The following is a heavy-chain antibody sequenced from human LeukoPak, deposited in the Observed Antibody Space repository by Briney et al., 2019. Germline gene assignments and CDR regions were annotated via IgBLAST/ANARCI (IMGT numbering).Heavy chain of an antibody. Sequence: PSETLSLTCTVFGASISGKDYYWGWVRQSPDKGLQWIGSVYYNGDTFYNPSLKSRVTISVDTPENQFSLKVFFVTAADTALYYCARQNLGSQRSTWYGSLDIWDRGTKITVSS. J-gene: IGHJ3*02. D-gene: IGHD6-13*01. V-gene: IGHV4-39*01. CDR3: ARQNLGSQRSTWYGSLDI. CDR1: GASISGKDYY. CDR2: VYYNGDT.